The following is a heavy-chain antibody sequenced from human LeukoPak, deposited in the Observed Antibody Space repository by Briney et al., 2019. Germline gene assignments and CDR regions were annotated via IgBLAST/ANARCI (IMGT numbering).Heavy chain of an antibody. J-gene: IGHJ4*02. CDR3: ARGQRFAHYFDY. D-gene: IGHD4-17*01. CDR1: GASISSYY. V-gene: IGHV4-59*01. Sequence: SETLSLTCTVSGASISSYYWSWIRQSPGRGLEWIGYVHHSGRTNYNPSLKSRVTISIDMSKNQFSLYLRSVNSADTAVYYCARGQRFAHYFDYWGQGTLVTVSS. CDR2: VHHSGRT.